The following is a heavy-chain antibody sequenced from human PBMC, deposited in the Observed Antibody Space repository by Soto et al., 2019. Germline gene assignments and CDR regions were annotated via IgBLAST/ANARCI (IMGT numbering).Heavy chain of an antibody. V-gene: IGHV4-61*01. CDR3: AREYTYFESSGYYRQLDS. CDR1: GGSVNSGLYY. Sequence: PSETLSLTCTVSGGSVNSGLYYWTWLRQTPGKGLDWIGRIYYSGGADYKSSLKSRLTISLDASKNQFSLRLESVTAADTAIYYCAREYTYFESSGYYRQLDSWGPGTLVTVSP. J-gene: IGHJ4*02. CDR2: IYYSGGA. D-gene: IGHD3-22*01.